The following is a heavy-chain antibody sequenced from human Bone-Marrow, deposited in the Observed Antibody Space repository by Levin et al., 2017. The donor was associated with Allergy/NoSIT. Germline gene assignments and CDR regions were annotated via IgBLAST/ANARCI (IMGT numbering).Heavy chain of an antibody. CDR3: AKGAYHHDSSDALVIPAHFDN. J-gene: IGHJ4*02. D-gene: IGHD3-22*01. CDR1: GFIVSGNF. V-gene: IGHV3-53*01. Sequence: GESLKISCAASGFIVSGNFMSWVRLAPGKGLEWVSVIYSGAGTFYADSVQGRFTISRDNSLNTLYLQMNDLRTEDTAVYYCAKGAYHHDSSDALVIPAHFDNWGQGTLVTVSP. CDR2: IYSGAGT.